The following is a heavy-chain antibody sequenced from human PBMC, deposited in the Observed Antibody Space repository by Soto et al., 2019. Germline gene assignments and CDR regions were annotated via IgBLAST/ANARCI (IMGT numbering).Heavy chain of an antibody. V-gene: IGHV3-74*01. CDR3: AREMASISLGAFDI. CDR1: GFSFGSYW. CDR2: TNNDGSTT. Sequence: GGSLRLSCAASGFSFGSYWMHWVRQAPGKGLVWVSRTNNDGSTTTYADSVRGRFTSFRDNAKNTLYLQMTSLRVEDTAVYYCAREMASISLGAFDIWGQGTMVTVSS. J-gene: IGHJ3*02. D-gene: IGHD5-12*01.